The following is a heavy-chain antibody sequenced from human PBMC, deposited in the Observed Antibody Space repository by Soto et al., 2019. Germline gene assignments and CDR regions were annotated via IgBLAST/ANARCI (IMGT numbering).Heavy chain of an antibody. CDR3: ARHGYSYGYYYYYYMDV. V-gene: IGHV4-59*08. J-gene: IGHJ6*03. Sequence: PSETLSLTCTVSGGSISSYYWSWIRQPPGKGLEWIGYIYYSGSTNYNPSLKSRVTISVDTSKNQFSLKLSSVTAADTAVYYCARHGYSYGYYYYYYMDVWGKGTTVTVS. CDR1: GGSISSYY. CDR2: IYYSGST. D-gene: IGHD5-18*01.